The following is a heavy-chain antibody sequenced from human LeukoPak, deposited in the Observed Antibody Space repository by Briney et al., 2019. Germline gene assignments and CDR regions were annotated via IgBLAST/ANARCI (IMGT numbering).Heavy chain of an antibody. CDR2: IYYSGST. V-gene: IGHV4-30-4*08. CDR1: GGSISSGDYY. D-gene: IGHD3-22*01. J-gene: IGHJ4*02. CDR3: AREVYYYDSSGYYDDY. Sequence: SETLSLTCTVSGGSISSGDYYWSWIRQPPGKGLEWIGYIYYSGSTYYNPSLKSRVTISVDTSKNQFSLKLSSVIAADTAVYYCAREVYYYDSSGYYDDYWGQGTLVTVSS.